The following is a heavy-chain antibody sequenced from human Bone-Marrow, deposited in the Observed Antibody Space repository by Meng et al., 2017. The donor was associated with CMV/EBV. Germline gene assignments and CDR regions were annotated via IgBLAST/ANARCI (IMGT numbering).Heavy chain of an antibody. CDR1: GGSISSGSDY. Sequence: SETLSLTCTVSGGSISSGSDYWGWIRQPPGKGLEWIGEINHSGSTNYNPSLKSRVTISVDTSKNQFSLKLSSVTAADTAVYYCASITGYSSSWYGGFDYWGQGTLVTVSS. CDR3: ASITGYSSSWYGGFDY. J-gene: IGHJ4*02. D-gene: IGHD6-13*01. V-gene: IGHV4-39*07. CDR2: INHSGST.